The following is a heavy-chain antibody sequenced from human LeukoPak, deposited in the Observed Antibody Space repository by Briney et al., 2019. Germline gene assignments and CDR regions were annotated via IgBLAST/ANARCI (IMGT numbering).Heavy chain of an antibody. D-gene: IGHD3-3*01. J-gene: IGHJ6*02. V-gene: IGHV3-30*03. CDR3: ARFAYYDFWSGYYYYGMDV. CDR2: ISYDGSNK. Sequence: GGSLRLSCAASGFTFSSYGMHWVRQAPGKGLEWVAVISYDGSNKYYADSVKGRFTISRDNSKNTLYLQMNSLRAEDTAVYYCARFAYYDFWSGYYYYGMDVWGQGTTVTVSS. CDR1: GFTFSSYG.